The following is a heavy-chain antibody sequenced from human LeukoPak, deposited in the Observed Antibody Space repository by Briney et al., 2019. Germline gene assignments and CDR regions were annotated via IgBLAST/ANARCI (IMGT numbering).Heavy chain of an antibody. CDR3: ARDPYTSSSWYRGRANNWFDP. V-gene: IGHV7-4-1*02. CDR2: INTNTGNP. D-gene: IGHD6-13*01. CDR1: GYTFSNFD. J-gene: IGHJ5*02. Sequence: GASVKVSCKASGYTFSNFDINWVRQAPGQGLEWMGWINTNTGNPTYAQGFTGRFVFSLDTSVSTAYLQISSLKADDTAVYYCARDPYTSSSWYRGRANNWFDPWGQGTLVTVSS.